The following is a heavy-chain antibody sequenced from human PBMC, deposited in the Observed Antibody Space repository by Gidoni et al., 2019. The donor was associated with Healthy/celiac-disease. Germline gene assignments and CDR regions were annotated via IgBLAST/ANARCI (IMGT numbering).Heavy chain of an antibody. V-gene: IGHV1-69*01. J-gene: IGHJ5*02. CDR2: IIPIFGTA. D-gene: IGHD4-17*01. CDR1: GGTFSSHA. CDR3: ARDGPHDYGDYSRFDP. Sequence: QVQLVQSGAEVKKPGSSVKVSGKASGGTFSSHAISWVRQAPGQGLEWMGGIIPIFGTANYAQKFQGRVTITADESTSTAYMELSSLRSEDTAVYYCARDGPHDYGDYSRFDPWGQGTLVTVSS.